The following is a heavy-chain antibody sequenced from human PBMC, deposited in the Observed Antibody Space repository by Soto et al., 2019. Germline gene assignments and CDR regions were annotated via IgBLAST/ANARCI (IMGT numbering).Heavy chain of an antibody. CDR3: ARHGLLGYCSGGSCYSTWFAP. Sequence: SETLSLTCTVSGGSISSYYWSWIRQPPGKGLEWIGYIYYSGSTNYNPSLKSRVTISVDTSKNQFSLKLSSVTAADTAVYYCARHGLLGYCSGGSCYSTWFAPWGQGTQVTVS. J-gene: IGHJ5*02. D-gene: IGHD2-15*01. CDR2: IYYSGST. CDR1: GGSISSYY. V-gene: IGHV4-59*08.